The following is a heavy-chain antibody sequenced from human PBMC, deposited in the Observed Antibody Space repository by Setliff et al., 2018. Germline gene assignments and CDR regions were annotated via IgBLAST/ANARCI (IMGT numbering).Heavy chain of an antibody. J-gene: IGHJ4*02. CDR3: AKGGGRYHSAS. Sequence: KTSETLSLTCTVSVGSISSSTYYWGWIRQPPGKGLEWIGSVYYSGTTKYNPSLGSRVTISVDASKNQFSLKLTSVTAADTAVYYCAKGGGRYHSASWGQGTLVTVS. D-gene: IGHD1-26*01. CDR2: VYYSGTT. V-gene: IGHV4-39*07. CDR1: VGSISSSTYY.